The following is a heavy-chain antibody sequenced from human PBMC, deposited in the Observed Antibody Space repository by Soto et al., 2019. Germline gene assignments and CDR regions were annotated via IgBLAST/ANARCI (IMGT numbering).Heavy chain of an antibody. D-gene: IGHD4-17*01. CDR3: ARDRDYADYEFDY. Sequence: PGGSLRLSCAASGFTFSSYSMNWVRQAPGKGLEWVSSISSSSSYRYYADSVKGRFTISRDNAKNSLYLQMNSLRAEDTAVYYCARDRDYADYEFDYWGQGTLVTVSS. CDR2: ISSSSSYR. CDR1: GFTFSSYS. V-gene: IGHV3-21*06. J-gene: IGHJ4*02.